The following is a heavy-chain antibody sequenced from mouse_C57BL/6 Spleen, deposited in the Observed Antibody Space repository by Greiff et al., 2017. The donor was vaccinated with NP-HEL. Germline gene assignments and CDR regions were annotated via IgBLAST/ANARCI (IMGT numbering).Heavy chain of an antibody. CDR3: AREDRSGYVGAY. Sequence: EVQLQQSGPELVKPGASVKISCKASGYTFTDYYMNWVKQSHGKSLERIGDINPNNGGSSYNQKFKGKATLTGDKSSSTAYMELRSLTSEDSAVYYCAREDRSGYVGAYWSQGTLVTVSA. CDR2: INPNNGGS. D-gene: IGHD3-2*01. J-gene: IGHJ3*01. V-gene: IGHV1-26*01. CDR1: GYTFTDYY.